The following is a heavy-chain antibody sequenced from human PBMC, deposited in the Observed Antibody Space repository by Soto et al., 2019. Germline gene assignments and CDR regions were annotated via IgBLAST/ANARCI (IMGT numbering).Heavy chain of an antibody. CDR3: AKDSLEGFGGYLNDFDY. Sequence: GGSLRLSCAASGLTFSSYGMHWVRQAPGKGLEWVAVLSYDGSNKYYAYSVKGRFTISRDNSKNTLYLQMNSLRAEDTAVYYCAKDSLEGFGGYLNDFDYCGQGPLVTVSS. CDR1: GLTFSSYG. V-gene: IGHV3-30*18. CDR2: LSYDGSNK. J-gene: IGHJ4*02. D-gene: IGHD5-12*01.